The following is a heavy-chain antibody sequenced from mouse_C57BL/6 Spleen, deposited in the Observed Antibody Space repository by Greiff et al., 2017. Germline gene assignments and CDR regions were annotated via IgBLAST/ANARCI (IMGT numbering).Heavy chain of an antibody. V-gene: IGHV3-6*01. Sequence: ESGPGLVKPSQSLSLTCSVTGYSITSGYYWNWIRQFPGNKLEWMGYISYDGSNNYNPSLKNRISITRDTSKNQFFLKLNSVTTEDTATYYCARRIYYYGSSPHYYAMDYWGQGTSVTVSS. CDR1: GYSITSGYY. CDR2: ISYDGSN. CDR3: ARRIYYYGSSPHYYAMDY. D-gene: IGHD1-1*01. J-gene: IGHJ4*01.